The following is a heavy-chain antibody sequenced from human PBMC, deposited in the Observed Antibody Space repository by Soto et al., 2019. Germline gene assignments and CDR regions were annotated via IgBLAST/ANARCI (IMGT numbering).Heavy chain of an antibody. Sequence: GESLKISCKGSGYSFTNYWIGWVRQMPGKGLEWMGIIYPGDSDTRYSPSFQGQVTISADKSISTAYLQWSSLKASDTAMYYCARAMVRGKNYYGVDVWGQGTTVTVSS. CDR1: GYSFTNYW. CDR3: ARAMVRGKNYYGVDV. V-gene: IGHV5-51*01. CDR2: IYPGDSDT. D-gene: IGHD3-10*01. J-gene: IGHJ6*02.